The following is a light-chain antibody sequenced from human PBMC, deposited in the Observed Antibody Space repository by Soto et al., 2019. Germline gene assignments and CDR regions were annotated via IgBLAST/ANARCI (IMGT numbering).Light chain of an antibody. J-gene: IGKJ1*01. CDR1: QDISNY. V-gene: IGKV1-33*01. CDR2: DAS. Sequence: DIQMTQYPSSLSASVGDRVTITCQASQDISNYLNWYQQKPGKAPKLLIYDASNLETGVPSRFSGSGSGTDFTFTISSLQPEDIATYYCQQYDNLPRWTFGQGTKVEIK. CDR3: QQYDNLPRWT.